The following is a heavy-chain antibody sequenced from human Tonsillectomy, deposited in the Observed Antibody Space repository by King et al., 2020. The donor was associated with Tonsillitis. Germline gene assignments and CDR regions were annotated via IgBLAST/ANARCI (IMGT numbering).Heavy chain of an antibody. J-gene: IGHJ4*02. D-gene: IGHD2-15*01. Sequence: VQLVESGGGLVKPGGSLRLSCAASGFTFSSYSMNWVRQAPGKGLERVSFISSGSSYIYYADSVKGRFTISRDNTKNSLYLQMNSLRAEDTAVYYCARVVAGFDYWGQGTLVTVSS. CDR1: GFTFSSYS. V-gene: IGHV3-21*01. CDR2: ISSGSSYI. CDR3: ARVVAGFDY.